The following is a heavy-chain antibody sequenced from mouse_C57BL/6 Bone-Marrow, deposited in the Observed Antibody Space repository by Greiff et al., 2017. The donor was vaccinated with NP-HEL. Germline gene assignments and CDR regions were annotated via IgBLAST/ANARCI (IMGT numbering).Heavy chain of an antibody. CDR2: IDPSDSYT. Sequence: VQLQQPGAELVRPGTSVKLSCKASGYTFTSYWMHWVKQRPGQGLEWIGVIDPSDSYTNYNQKFKGKATLTVDTSSSTAYMQLSSLTSEDSAVYYCAREDGYPYYFDYWGQGTTLTVSS. J-gene: IGHJ2*01. V-gene: IGHV1-59*01. CDR3: AREDGYPYYFDY. D-gene: IGHD2-3*01. CDR1: GYTFTSYW.